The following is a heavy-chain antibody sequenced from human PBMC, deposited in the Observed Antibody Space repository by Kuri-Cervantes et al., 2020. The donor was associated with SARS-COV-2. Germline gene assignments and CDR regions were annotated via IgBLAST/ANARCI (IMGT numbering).Heavy chain of an antibody. V-gene: IGHV4-34*01. J-gene: IGHJ5*02. D-gene: IGHD3-22*01. CDR2: VNHRGST. CDR3: ARGSSGYLSPHWFDP. Sequence: SETLSLTCAFYGESFSGYYWNWIRQSPGKGLEWIGEVNHRGSTNYNPSLKSRVTIPVDTSSKQFSLHLGSVTAADTAVYYCARGSSGYLSPHWFDPWGQGTLVTVSS. CDR1: GESFSGYY.